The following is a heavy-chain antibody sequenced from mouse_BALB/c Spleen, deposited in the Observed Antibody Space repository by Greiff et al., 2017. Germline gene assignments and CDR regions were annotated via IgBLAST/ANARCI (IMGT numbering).Heavy chain of an antibody. CDR3: TSYGNYVLDY. V-gene: IGHV6-6*02. CDR2: IRLKSNNYAT. J-gene: IGHJ2*01. CDR1: GFTFSNYW. D-gene: IGHD2-1*01. Sequence: EVHLVESGGGLVQPGGSMKLSCVASGFTFSNYWMNWVRQSPEKGLEWVAEIRLKSNNYATHYAESVKGRFTISRDDSKSSVYLQMNNLRAEDTGIYYCTSYGNYVLDYWGQGTTLTVSS.